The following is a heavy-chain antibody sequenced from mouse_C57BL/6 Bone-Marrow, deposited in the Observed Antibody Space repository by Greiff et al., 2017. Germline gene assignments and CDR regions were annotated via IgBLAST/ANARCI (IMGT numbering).Heavy chain of an antibody. D-gene: IGHD1-1*01. J-gene: IGHJ2*01. CDR2: IYPRSGNT. V-gene: IGHV1-81*01. CDR3: ARRFIITTVGANYFDY. Sequence: VQLQQSGAELARPGASVKLSCKASGYTFTSYGISWVKQRTGQGLEWIGEIYPRSGNTYYNEKFKGKATLTADKSSSTAYMELRILTSKDSAVYFCARRFIITTVGANYFDYWGQGTALTVSS. CDR1: GYTFTSYG.